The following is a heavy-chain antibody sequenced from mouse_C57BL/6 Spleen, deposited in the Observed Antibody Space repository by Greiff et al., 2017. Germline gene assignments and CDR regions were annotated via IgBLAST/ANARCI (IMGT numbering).Heavy chain of an antibody. CDR1: GFSLTSYG. CDR2: IWSDGST. D-gene: IGHD1-1*01. CDR3: ARHGGSSGFAY. V-gene: IGHV2-6-1*01. Sequence: VQLQQSGPGLVAPSQSLSITCTVSGFSLTSYGVHWVRQPPGKGLAWLVVIWSDGSTTYNSALKSRLSISKDNSKSQVFLKMNRLQTDDTAMYYCARHGGSSGFAYWGQGTLVTVSA. J-gene: IGHJ3*01.